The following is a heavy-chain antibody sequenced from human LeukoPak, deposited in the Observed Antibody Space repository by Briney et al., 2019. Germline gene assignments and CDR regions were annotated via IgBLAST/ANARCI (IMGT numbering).Heavy chain of an antibody. CDR1: GFTFSSYS. Sequence: GGSLRLSCEASGFTFSSYSMNWVRQAPGKGLEWVSYISSLSGTINYADSVKGRFTISRDNAKNSLYLQMNSLRAEDMALYYCARARITMIVVAAFDIWGQGTMVTVSS. D-gene: IGHD3-22*01. V-gene: IGHV3-48*04. J-gene: IGHJ3*02. CDR3: ARARITMIVVAAFDI. CDR2: ISSLSGTI.